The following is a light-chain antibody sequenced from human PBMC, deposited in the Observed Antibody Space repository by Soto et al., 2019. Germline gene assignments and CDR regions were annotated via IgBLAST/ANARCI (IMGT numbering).Light chain of an antibody. CDR3: QQYHSYSGT. J-gene: IGKJ1*01. Sequence: DIQMTQSPSTLSASVGDRVTITCRASQSISSCLAWYQQKPGKAPKRLIYKASSLESGVPARFSGSGSGTEFTLTISSLQPDDFATYYCQQYHSYSGTFGQGTKVEIK. CDR1: QSISSC. V-gene: IGKV1-5*03. CDR2: KAS.